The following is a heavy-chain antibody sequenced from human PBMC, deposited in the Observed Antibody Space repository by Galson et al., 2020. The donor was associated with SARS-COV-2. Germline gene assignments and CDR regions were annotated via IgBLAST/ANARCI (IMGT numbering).Heavy chain of an antibody. CDR1: GYTFNGHY. CDR2: INPTGSI. CDR3: ARGQRQVNMVLMIVCRAAFRFES. D-gene: IGHD2-8*01. Sequence: SESLTLTCAASGYTFNGHYMNWIRQPPGKGLEWIGQINPTGSIHSNPTLKRQITTPANTSKNQFSLQLTAVTAADTAVYFCARGQRQVNMVLMIVCRAAFRFESWCQG. J-gene: IGHJ4*01. V-gene: IGHV4-34*01.